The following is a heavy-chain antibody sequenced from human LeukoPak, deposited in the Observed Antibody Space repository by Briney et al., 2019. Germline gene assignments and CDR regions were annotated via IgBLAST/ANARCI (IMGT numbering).Heavy chain of an antibody. D-gene: IGHD6-13*01. Sequence: GGSLRLSCAASGFTFSSYGMHWVRQAPGKGLEWVAVISYDGSNKYYADSVKGRFTISRDNSKNTLYLQMNSLRAEDTAVYYCAKAPPYSSSWYCLDYWGQGTLVTVSS. CDR3: AKAPPYSSSWYCLDY. CDR1: GFTFSSYG. CDR2: ISYDGSNK. V-gene: IGHV3-30*18. J-gene: IGHJ4*02.